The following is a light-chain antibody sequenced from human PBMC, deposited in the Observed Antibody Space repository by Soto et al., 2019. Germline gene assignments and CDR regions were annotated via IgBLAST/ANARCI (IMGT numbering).Light chain of an antibody. CDR2: GAS. Sequence: DIVMTKSPATLSLSIGERATLSCRASQSVSSNLAWYQQKPGQGPRLLIYGASTRATDIPGRFSGSGSGTEFTLTISSLQSEDFAVYYCQQYNDWPLTFGGGTMVDVK. CDR3: QQYNDWPLT. V-gene: IGKV3-15*01. CDR1: QSVSSN. J-gene: IGKJ4*01.